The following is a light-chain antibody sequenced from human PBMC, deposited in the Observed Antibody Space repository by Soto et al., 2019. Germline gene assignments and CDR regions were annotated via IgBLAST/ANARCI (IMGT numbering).Light chain of an antibody. CDR2: GAS. J-gene: IGKJ2*01. Sequence: ESMLTQSPGTLSLSPGERANLTCRASQSVSTRYLAWYQQKPGQAPRLLIYGASIRATGIPDRFSGSGSGTDFTLTISRLEPEDFAVYYCHQFGSSPPAFTFGQGTNLEI. CDR1: QSVSTRY. V-gene: IGKV3-20*01. CDR3: HQFGSSPPAFT.